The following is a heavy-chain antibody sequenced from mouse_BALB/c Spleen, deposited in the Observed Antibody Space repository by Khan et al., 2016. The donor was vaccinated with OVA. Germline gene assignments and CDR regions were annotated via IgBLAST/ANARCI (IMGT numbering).Heavy chain of an antibody. J-gene: IGHJ4*01. CDR3: ARGGAAYYRNDGGAREY. Sequence: QIQLVQSGPELKKPGETVRISCKASGYTFTTAGIQWVQKMPGKGLKWIGWINTNSGVPKYAEDFKGRFAFSLEISVNTAYLQITTLKNEDTATYCCARGGAAYYRNDGGAREYWGQGTSVTGSS. CDR2: INTNSGVP. CDR1: GYTFTTAG. D-gene: IGHD2-14*01. V-gene: IGHV9-4*02.